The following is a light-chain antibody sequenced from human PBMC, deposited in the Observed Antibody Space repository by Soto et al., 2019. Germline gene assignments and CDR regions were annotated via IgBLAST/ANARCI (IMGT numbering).Light chain of an antibody. CDR2: AAS. CDR3: QQSYSPLS. J-gene: IGKJ4*01. Sequence: DIQMTQSPSSLSASVGDRAPITCRASESISSSLNWYQQKPGKAPKLLIYAASSLQSGVPSRFVGSGSGTAFTLTISSLQPEDFATYYCQQSYSPLSFGGGTKVEIK. V-gene: IGKV1-39*01. CDR1: ESISSS.